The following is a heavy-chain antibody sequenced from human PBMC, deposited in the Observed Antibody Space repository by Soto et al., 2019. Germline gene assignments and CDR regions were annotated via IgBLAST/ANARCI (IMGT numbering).Heavy chain of an antibody. CDR3: AIYNSGYYYYGPVV. CDR1: GFTFSSYI. D-gene: IGHD3-22*01. Sequence: PGASLTLSCAASGFTFSSYIMHWVSQDPGKWQEWLAVIWYDGSNKYYADSVKGPFTISRDNSKNTLYLQMNSLRAEDTAVYYCAIYNSGYYYYGPVVSAQATTVTVCS. J-gene: IGHJ6*02. CDR2: IWYDGSNK. V-gene: IGHV3-33*01.